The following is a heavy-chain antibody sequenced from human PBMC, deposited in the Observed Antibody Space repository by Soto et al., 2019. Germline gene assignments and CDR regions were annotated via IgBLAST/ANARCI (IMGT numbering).Heavy chain of an antibody. CDR2: IYSGGST. J-gene: IGHJ3*02. D-gene: IGHD3-22*01. Sequence: GGSLRLSCSASGFTVSSNYMSWVRQAPGKGLEWVSVIYSGGSTYYADSVKGRFTISRDNSKNTLYLQMNSLRAEDTAVYYCARDRALYYYDSSGYYYRGAFDIWGQGTMVTVSS. V-gene: IGHV3-66*01. CDR3: ARDRALYYYDSSGYYYRGAFDI. CDR1: GFTVSSNY.